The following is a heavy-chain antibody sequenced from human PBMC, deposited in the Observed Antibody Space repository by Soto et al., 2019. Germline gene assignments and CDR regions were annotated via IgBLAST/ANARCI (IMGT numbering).Heavy chain of an antibody. V-gene: IGHV3-30*18. J-gene: IGHJ4*02. CDR1: GFSFSEYG. D-gene: IGHD6-19*01. CDR2: LSYDGDKE. CDR3: GKDLMGEQWLGVMHY. Sequence: QVQLEESGGNVVQPGRSLRLSCAASGFSFSEYGMHWVRQAPGKGLESVALLSYDGDKEYYADSVKGRFTISRDNSKNTAFLQMNSLRPEDTAVYHCGKDLMGEQWLGVMHYWGQGTLVTVSS.